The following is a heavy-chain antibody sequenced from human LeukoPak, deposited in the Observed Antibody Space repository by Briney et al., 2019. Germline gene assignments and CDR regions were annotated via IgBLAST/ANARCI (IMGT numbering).Heavy chain of an antibody. CDR1: GFTFSGSA. Sequence: GGSLRLSCAASGFTFSGSAMHWVRQASGKGLEWVGRIRSKANSYATAYAASVRGRFTISRDDSKNTAYLQMNSLKTEDTAVYYCTRPLNPNYYYGMDVWGQGTTVTVSS. V-gene: IGHV3-73*01. CDR2: IRSKANSYAT. CDR3: TRPLNPNYYYGMDV. J-gene: IGHJ6*02.